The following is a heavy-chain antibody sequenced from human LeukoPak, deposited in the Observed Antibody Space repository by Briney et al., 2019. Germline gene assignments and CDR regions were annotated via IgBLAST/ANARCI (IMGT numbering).Heavy chain of an antibody. V-gene: IGHV4-39*07. CDR3: ARDLPSLRFLEWFHWFDP. D-gene: IGHD3-3*01. J-gene: IGHJ5*02. CDR1: GGSISSSSYY. Sequence: SETLSLTCTVSGGSISSSSYYWGWIRQPPGEGLEWIGSIYYSGSTYYNPSLKSRVTISVDTSKNQFSLKLSSVTAADTAVYYRARDLPSLRFLEWFHWFDPWGQGTLVTVSS. CDR2: IYYSGST.